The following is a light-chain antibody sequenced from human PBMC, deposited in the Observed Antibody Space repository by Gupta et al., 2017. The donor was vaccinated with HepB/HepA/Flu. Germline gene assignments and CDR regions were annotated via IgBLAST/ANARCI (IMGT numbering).Light chain of an antibody. Sequence: DSQMTQSPSCLSASVGDRVTITCRASHSISAYLNWYQQKPGRAPRLLIYCASNVKTGVPSRFSASGSGTDFTLTISRLQPEDVATSYCQQSYIIPYTFGPGTKVEI. CDR1: HSISAY. J-gene: IGKJ2*01. CDR3: QQSYIIPYT. V-gene: IGKV1-39*01. CDR2: CAS.